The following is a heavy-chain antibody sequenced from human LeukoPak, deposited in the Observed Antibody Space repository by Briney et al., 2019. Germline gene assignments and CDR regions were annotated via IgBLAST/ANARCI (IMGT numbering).Heavy chain of an antibody. Sequence: GGSLRLSCAGSGFTFSNYWMHWVRQAPGKGLVWVSGINTDGSSTNYADSVKGRFTISRQNAKNPLYLQMDSLGDEDTAVYYCGLSMVRALSPDYWGQGTLVTVSS. D-gene: IGHD3-10*01. V-gene: IGHV3-74*01. CDR1: GFTFSNYW. CDR2: INTDGSST. J-gene: IGHJ4*02. CDR3: GLSMVRALSPDY.